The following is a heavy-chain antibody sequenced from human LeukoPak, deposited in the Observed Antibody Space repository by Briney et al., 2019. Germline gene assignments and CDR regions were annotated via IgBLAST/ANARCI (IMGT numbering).Heavy chain of an antibody. J-gene: IGHJ4*02. CDR2: IYHSGST. CDR3: ARVAARSNLYYFDY. V-gene: IGHV4-30-2*01. D-gene: IGHD6-6*01. Sequence: EPSEALSLTCAVYGGSFSGYYWSWIRQPPGKGLEWIGYIYHSGSTYYNPSLKSRVTISVDRSKNQFSLKLSSVTAADTAVYYCARVAARSNLYYFDYWGQGTLVTVSS. CDR1: GGSFSGYY.